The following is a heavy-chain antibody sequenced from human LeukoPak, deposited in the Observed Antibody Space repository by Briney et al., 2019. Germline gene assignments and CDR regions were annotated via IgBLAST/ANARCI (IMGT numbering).Heavy chain of an antibody. CDR1: GGSISSYY. CDR2: IYYSGST. D-gene: IGHD4-17*01. Sequence: PSETLSLTCTASGGSISSYYWSWIRQPPGKGLEWIGYIYYSGSTNYNPSLKSRVTISVDTSKNQFSLKLSSVTAADTAVYYCARLSLRSYYGMDVWGQGTTVTVSS. V-gene: IGHV4-59*01. CDR3: ARLSLRSYYGMDV. J-gene: IGHJ6*02.